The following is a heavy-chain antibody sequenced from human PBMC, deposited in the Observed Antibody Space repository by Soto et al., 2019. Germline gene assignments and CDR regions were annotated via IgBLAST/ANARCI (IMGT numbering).Heavy chain of an antibody. CDR3: ARTINWNYVGYFDY. V-gene: IGHV4-59*01. CDR1: GGSISSYY. J-gene: IGHJ4*02. D-gene: IGHD1-7*01. Sequence: PSETLSLTCTVSGGSISSYYWSWVRQPPGKGLEWIGYIYYSGSTNYNPSLKSRVTISVDTSKNQFSLKLSSVTAADTAVYYCARTINWNYVGYFDYWGQGTLVTVSS. CDR2: IYYSGST.